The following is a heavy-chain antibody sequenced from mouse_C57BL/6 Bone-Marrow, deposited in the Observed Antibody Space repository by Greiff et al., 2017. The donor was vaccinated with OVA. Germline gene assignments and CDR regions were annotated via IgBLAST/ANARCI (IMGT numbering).Heavy chain of an antibody. V-gene: IGHV5-4*01. CDR1: GFTFSSYA. J-gene: IGHJ1*03. CDR3: ARDRGYYGSSPWYFDV. CDR2: ISDGGSYT. D-gene: IGHD1-1*01. Sequence: EVKVVESGGGLVKPGGSLKLSCAASGFTFSSYAMSWVRQTPEKRLEWVATISDGGSYTYYPDNVTGRFTISRDNAKNNLYLQMSHLKSEDTAMYYCARDRGYYGSSPWYFDVWGTGTTVTVSS.